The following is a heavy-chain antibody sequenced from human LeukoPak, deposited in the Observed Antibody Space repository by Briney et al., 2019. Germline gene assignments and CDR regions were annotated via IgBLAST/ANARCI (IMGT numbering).Heavy chain of an antibody. D-gene: IGHD4-17*01. CDR3: ARGDGGSSTVPIYWFDS. CDR2: IYYSGST. CDR1: GGSISSYY. V-gene: IGHV4-59*01. J-gene: IGHJ5*01. Sequence: PSETLSLTCTVSGGSISSYYWSWIRQPPGKGLEWIGYIYYSGSTNYNPSLKSRVTISVDTSKNQFSLKLSSVTAADTAVYYCARGDGGSSTVPIYWFDSWGQGTLVTVSS.